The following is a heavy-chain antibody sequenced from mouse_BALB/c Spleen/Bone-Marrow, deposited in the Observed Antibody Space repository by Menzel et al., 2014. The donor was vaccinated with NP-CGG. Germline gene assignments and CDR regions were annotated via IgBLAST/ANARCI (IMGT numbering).Heavy chain of an antibody. J-gene: IGHJ3*01. CDR3: TRSGPGFDC. Sequence: QVQLQQSGAELVKPGASVKLSCKASGYTFTNYFMYWVKRRPGQGLEWIGEINPNNGGTNFNENFKSKATLTLDKSSSTACMQPSSLASEDSAVYYCTRSGPGFDCWGHGTLVTVSA. V-gene: IGHV1S81*02. CDR1: GYTFTNYF. CDR2: INPNNGGT.